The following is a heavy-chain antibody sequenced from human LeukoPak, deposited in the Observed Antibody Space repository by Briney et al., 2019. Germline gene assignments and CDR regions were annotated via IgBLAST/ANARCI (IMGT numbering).Heavy chain of an antibody. CDR2: ISWDGGST. J-gene: IGHJ4*02. D-gene: IGHD1-26*01. Sequence: GASLRLSCAASGFTFDDYSMHWVRQAPGKGLEWVSLISWDGGSTYYADSVKGRFTISRDNSKNSLYLHMNSLRAEDTALYYCAKDTGSGTYSYHSDYWGQGTLVTVSS. CDR3: AKDTGSGTYSYHSDY. V-gene: IGHV3-43*01. CDR1: GFTFDDYS.